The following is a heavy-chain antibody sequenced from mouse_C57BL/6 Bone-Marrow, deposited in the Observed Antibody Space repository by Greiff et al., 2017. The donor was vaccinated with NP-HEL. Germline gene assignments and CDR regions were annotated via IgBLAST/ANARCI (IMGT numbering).Heavy chain of an antibody. CDR1: GYTFTSYW. CDR2: IYPSDSET. Sequence: QVQLQQPGAELVRPGSSVKLSCKASGYTFTSYWMDWVKQRPGQGLEWIGNIYPSDSETHYNQKFKDKATLTVDKSSSTAYMQLSSLTSEDSAVYYCARGFDGYYDSWGQGTTLTVSS. V-gene: IGHV1-61*01. J-gene: IGHJ2*01. CDR3: ARGFDGYYDS. D-gene: IGHD2-3*01.